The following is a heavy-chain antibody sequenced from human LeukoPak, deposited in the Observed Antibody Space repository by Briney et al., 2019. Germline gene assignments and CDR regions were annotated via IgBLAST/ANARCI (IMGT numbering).Heavy chain of an antibody. Sequence: GRSLRLSCAASGFTFSSYGMHWVRQAPGKGLEWVAVISYDGSNKYYADSVKGRFTISRDNSKNTLYLQMNSLRAVDTAVYYCAKGPIAVAGFFDYWGQGTLVTVSS. D-gene: IGHD6-19*01. CDR3: AKGPIAVAGFFDY. CDR2: ISYDGSNK. CDR1: GFTFSSYG. V-gene: IGHV3-30*18. J-gene: IGHJ4*02.